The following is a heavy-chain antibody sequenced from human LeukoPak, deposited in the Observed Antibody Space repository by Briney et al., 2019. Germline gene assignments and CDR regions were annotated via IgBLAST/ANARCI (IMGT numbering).Heavy chain of an antibody. Sequence: SETLSLTCTVSGGSISSSSYYWGWIRQPPGKGLEWIGSIYYSGSTYYNPSLKSRVTISVDTSKNQFSLKLSSVTAADTAVYYCARDPPSAGGPAWGQGTLVTVSS. CDR2: IYYSGST. V-gene: IGHV4-39*07. D-gene: IGHD2-15*01. J-gene: IGHJ5*02. CDR3: ARDPPSAGGPA. CDR1: GGSISSSSYY.